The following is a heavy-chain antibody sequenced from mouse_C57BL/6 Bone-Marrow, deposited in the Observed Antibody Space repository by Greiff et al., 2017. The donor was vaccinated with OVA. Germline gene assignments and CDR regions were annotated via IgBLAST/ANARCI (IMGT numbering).Heavy chain of an antibody. Sequence: EVQGVESGPELVKPGASVKIPCKASGYTFTDYNMDWVKQSHGKSLEWIGDINPNNGGTIYNQKFKGKATLTGDKSSSTAYMELRSLTSEDTAVYYCARTHYFCLFDYWGQGTTLTVSS. CDR1: GYTFTDYN. CDR3: ARTHYFCLFDY. J-gene: IGHJ2*01. CDR2: INPNNGGT. D-gene: IGHD1-1*01. V-gene: IGHV1-18*01.